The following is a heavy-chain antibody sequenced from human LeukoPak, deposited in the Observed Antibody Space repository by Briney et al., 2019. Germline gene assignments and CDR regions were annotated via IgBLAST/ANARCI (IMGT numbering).Heavy chain of an antibody. V-gene: IGHV4-39*01. J-gene: IGHJ3*01. D-gene: IGHD3-22*01. CDR2: IYYSGST. CDR1: GGSISSTSYY. CDR3: AKAGVRYFDSSGLYAFDF. Sequence: SETLSLTCAVSGGSISSTSYYWAWIRQPPGKGLEWTGTIYYSGSTYHNPSLKSRVTLSVDTSRNQFSLRLSSVDAADTAVYYCAKAGVRYFDSSGLYAFDFWGQGTTVTVSS.